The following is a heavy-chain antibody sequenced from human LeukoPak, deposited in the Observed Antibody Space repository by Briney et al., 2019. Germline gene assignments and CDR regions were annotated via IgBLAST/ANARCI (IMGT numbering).Heavy chain of an antibody. Sequence: GGSLRLSCAASGFTFSSYAMHWVRQAPGKGLEWVAVISYDGSNKYYADSVKGRFTISRDNSKNTLYLQMNSLRAEDTAVYYCARGGLHVSSTGCLLHWFDPWGQGALVTVSS. CDR2: ISYDGSNK. CDR1: GFTFSSYA. D-gene: IGHD2-2*01. V-gene: IGHV3-30*04. CDR3: ARGGLHVSSTGCLLHWFDP. J-gene: IGHJ5*02.